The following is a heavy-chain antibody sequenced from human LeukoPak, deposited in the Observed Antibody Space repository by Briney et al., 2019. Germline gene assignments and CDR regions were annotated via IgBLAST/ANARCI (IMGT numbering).Heavy chain of an antibody. Sequence: GRSLRLSCAASGFTFSSYAMHWVRQAPGKGLEWVAVISYDGSNKYYADSVKGRFTISRDNSKNTLYLQMNSLRAEDTAVYYCARDSAVEGYWGQGTLVTVSS. CDR3: ARDSAVEGY. V-gene: IGHV3-30-3*01. CDR2: ISYDGSNK. J-gene: IGHJ4*02. CDR1: GFTFSSYA.